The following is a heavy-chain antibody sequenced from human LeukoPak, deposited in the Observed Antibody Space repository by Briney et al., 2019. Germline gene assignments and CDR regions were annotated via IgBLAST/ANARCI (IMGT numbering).Heavy chain of an antibody. CDR3: ARDGIGATTVEYYFDY. V-gene: IGHV3-33*01. Sequence: GGSLRLSCAASGFTFSSYGMHWVRQAPGKGLEWVAVIWYDGSTKYYADSVKGRFIISRDNSKNTLYLQMNSLRAEDTAVYYCARDGIGATTVEYYFDYWGQGTLVAVSS. CDR1: GFTFSSYG. CDR2: IWYDGSTK. J-gene: IGHJ4*02. D-gene: IGHD5-12*01.